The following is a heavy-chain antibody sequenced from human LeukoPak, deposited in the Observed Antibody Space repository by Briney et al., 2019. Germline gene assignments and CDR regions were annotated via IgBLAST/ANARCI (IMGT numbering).Heavy chain of an antibody. J-gene: IGHJ4*02. Sequence: PGGSLRLSCAASGFTFSSYWMSWVRQAPGKGLEWVANIKQDGSEKYYVDPVKGRFTISRDNAKNSLYLQMSSLRAEDTAVYYCARDDYDSSGYSPSFDYWGQGTLVTVSS. CDR3: ARDDYDSSGYSPSFDY. CDR1: GFTFSSYW. D-gene: IGHD3-22*01. CDR2: IKQDGSEK. V-gene: IGHV3-7*01.